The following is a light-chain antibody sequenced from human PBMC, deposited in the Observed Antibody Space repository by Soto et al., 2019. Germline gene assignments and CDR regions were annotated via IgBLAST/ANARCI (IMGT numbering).Light chain of an antibody. Sequence: EIVMTQSPDILSVPPGDRATLSCRASESIRSDLAWYQQKPGQAPRLLIFGGSIRAADIPARFSGSGSGTEFTLPIGTLQYEDFAIYYCQQYHDWPTITFGQGTRLETK. CDR3: QQYHDWPTIT. J-gene: IGKJ5*01. CDR2: GGS. V-gene: IGKV3-15*01. CDR1: ESIRSD.